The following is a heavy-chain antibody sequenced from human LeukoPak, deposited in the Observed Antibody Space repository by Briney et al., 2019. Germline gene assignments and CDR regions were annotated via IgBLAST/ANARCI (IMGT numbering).Heavy chain of an antibody. CDR1: GFTFDDYA. CDR3: AKTLAGPFEYFQH. J-gene: IGHJ1*01. V-gene: IGHV3-9*01. Sequence: QAGGSLRLSCAASGFTFDDYAMHWVRQAPGKGLEGVAGISWNGDTIDYADSVKGRFTISRDNAKNSLYLQMNSLRAEDTALYYCAKTLAGPFEYFQHWGQGTPVTVSS. D-gene: IGHD6-19*01. CDR2: ISWNGDTI.